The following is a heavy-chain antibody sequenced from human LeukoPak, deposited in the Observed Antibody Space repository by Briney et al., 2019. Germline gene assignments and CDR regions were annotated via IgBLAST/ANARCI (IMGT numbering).Heavy chain of an antibody. Sequence: ASVKVSSKASGYTFTGYYMHWVRHAPGQGLEWMGWINPNSGGTNYAQKFQGRVTMTRDTSISTAYMELSRLRSDDTAVYYCAREEQLVLSGSNWFDPWGQGTLVTVYS. V-gene: IGHV1-2*02. D-gene: IGHD6-13*01. J-gene: IGHJ5*02. CDR3: AREEQLVLSGSNWFDP. CDR2: INPNSGGT. CDR1: GYTFTGYY.